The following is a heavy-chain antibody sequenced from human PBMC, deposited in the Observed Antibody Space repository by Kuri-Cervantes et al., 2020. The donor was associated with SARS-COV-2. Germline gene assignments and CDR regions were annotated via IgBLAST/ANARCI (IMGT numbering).Heavy chain of an antibody. Sequence: GESLKISCAASGFTFSSYSMNWVRQAPGKGLEWVSYISSGSSTIYYADSVKGRFTISRDNAKNSLYLQMNSLRDEDTAVYYCARDANYGSRLPRKFDYWGQGTLVTVSS. CDR3: ARDANYGSRLPRKFDY. CDR1: GFTFSSYS. J-gene: IGHJ4*02. CDR2: ISSGSSTI. V-gene: IGHV3-48*02. D-gene: IGHD5-12*01.